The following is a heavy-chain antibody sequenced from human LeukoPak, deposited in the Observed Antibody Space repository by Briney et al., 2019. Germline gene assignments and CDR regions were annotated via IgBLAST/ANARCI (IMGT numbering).Heavy chain of an antibody. CDR3: SRDNLRADSSSYYDFDY. J-gene: IGHJ4*02. Sequence: GRSLRLSCTTSGFNFGDYAVNWFRQAPGKGLEWIGFIRSYTYGGTTECAASVKGRFTFSRDDSKAIGYLQMNSLKTEDTGVYYCSRDNLRADSSSYYDFDYWGQGTLVTVSS. CDR2: IRSYTYGGTT. D-gene: IGHD1-26*01. CDR1: GFNFGDYA. V-gene: IGHV3-49*03.